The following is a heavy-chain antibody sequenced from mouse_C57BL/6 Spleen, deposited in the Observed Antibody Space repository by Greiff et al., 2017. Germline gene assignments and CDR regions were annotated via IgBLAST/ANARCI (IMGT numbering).Heavy chain of an antibody. Sequence: EVQLVESGGGLVKPGGSLKLSCAASGFTFSSYAMSWVRQTPEKRLEWVATISDGGSYTYYPDNVKGRFTISRDNAKNNLYLQMSHLKSEDTAMYYCARERDDGYFSFAYWGQGTLVTVSA. V-gene: IGHV5-4*01. D-gene: IGHD2-3*01. CDR1: GFTFSSYA. CDR3: ARERDDGYFSFAY. J-gene: IGHJ3*01. CDR2: ISDGGSYT.